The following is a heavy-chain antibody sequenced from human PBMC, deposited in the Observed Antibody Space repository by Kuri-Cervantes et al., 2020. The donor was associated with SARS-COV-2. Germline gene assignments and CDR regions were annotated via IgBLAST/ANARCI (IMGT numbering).Heavy chain of an antibody. V-gene: IGHV3-20*04. CDR2: IKWNGGST. CDR1: GFPFDDFG. D-gene: IGHD3-22*01. J-gene: IGHJ4*02. Sequence: YCAASGFPFDDFGMRWVRQAPGKGLEWVSGIKWNGGSTGYADSVKGRFTTSRDNAKNSLHLQMNSLRAEGTAVYYCAIDQHYYDSSGYYPYYFDYWGQGTLVTVSS. CDR3: AIDQHYYDSSGYYPYYFDY.